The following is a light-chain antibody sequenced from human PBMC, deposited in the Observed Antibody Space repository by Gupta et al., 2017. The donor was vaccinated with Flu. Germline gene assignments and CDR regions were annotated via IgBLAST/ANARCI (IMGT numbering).Light chain of an antibody. CDR1: SNIVGNQG. J-gene: IGLJ2*01. V-gene: IGLV10-54*02. Sequence: QAGLTQPPSVSKGLRQTATLTCTGNSNIVGNQGAAWLQQHQGHPPKLLSYRNNNRPSGISERFSASRSGNTASLTITGLQPEDEADYYCSALDSSVVFGGGTKLTVL. CDR2: RNN. CDR3: SALDSSVV.